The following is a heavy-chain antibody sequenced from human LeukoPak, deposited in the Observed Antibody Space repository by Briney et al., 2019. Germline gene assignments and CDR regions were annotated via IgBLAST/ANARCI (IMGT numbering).Heavy chain of an antibody. Sequence: PGGSLRLSCAASGFTVSSNYMSWVRQAPGKGLEWVSVICGGSAYYADSVKGRFTISRDNSKNTLYLQMNSLRAEDSAVYYCAKTGNPATGDFWGQGTLVTVSS. V-gene: IGHV3-53*01. CDR1: GFTVSSNY. D-gene: IGHD1-1*01. CDR3: AKTGNPATGDF. J-gene: IGHJ4*02. CDR2: ICGGSA.